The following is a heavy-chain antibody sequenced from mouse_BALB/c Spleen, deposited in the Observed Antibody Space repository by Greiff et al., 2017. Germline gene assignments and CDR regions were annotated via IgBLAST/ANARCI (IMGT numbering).Heavy chain of an antibody. V-gene: IGHV5-9-3*01. Sequence: EVKLVESGGGLVKPGGSLKLSCAASGFTFSSYAMSWVRQTPEKRLEWVATISSGGSYTYYPDSVKGRFTISRDNAKNTLYLQMSSLRSEDTAMYYCARRDGGWGQGTLVTVSA. J-gene: IGHJ3*01. D-gene: IGHD3-3*01. CDR1: GFTFSSYA. CDR3: ARRDGG. CDR2: ISSGGSYT.